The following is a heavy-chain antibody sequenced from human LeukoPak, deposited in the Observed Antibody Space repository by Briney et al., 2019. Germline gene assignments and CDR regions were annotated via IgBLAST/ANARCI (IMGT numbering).Heavy chain of an antibody. V-gene: IGHV5-51*01. CDR2: IYPGDSDT. J-gene: IGHJ4*02. Sequence: GGSLKISCKGSRYSFTSYWIGWVRQMPGKGLEWMGIIYPGDSDTRYSPSFQGQVTISADKSISTAYLQWNSLKASDTAMYYCARFVGACSGGSCYSDYWGQGTLVTVSS. CDR1: RYSFTSYW. D-gene: IGHD2-15*01. CDR3: ARFVGACSGGSCYSDY.